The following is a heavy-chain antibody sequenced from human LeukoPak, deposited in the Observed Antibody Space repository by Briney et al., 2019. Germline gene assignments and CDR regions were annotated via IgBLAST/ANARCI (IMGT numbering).Heavy chain of an antibody. CDR3: AKDASPDYGDPFDY. Sequence: GGSLRLSCAASGFTFDDYAMHWVRQAPGKGLEWVSGISWNSGSIGYADSVKGRFTISRDNAKNSLYLQMNSLRAEDTALYYCAKDASPDYGDPFDYWAREPWSPSPQ. V-gene: IGHV3-9*01. J-gene: IGHJ4*02. D-gene: IGHD4-17*01. CDR2: ISWNSGSI. CDR1: GFTFDDYA.